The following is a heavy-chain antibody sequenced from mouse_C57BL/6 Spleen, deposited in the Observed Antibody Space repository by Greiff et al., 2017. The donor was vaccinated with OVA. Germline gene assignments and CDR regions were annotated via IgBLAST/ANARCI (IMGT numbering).Heavy chain of an antibody. D-gene: IGHD3-3*01. CDR3: ARGEGTLFDY. J-gene: IGHJ2*01. CDR1: GYTFTDYY. V-gene: IGHV1-26*01. CDR2: INPNNGGT. Sequence: EVQLQQSGPELVKPGASVKISCKASGYTFTDYYMNWVKQSHGKSLEWIGDINPNNGGTSYNQKFKGKATLTVDKSSSTAYMELRSLTSEDSAVYYCARGEGTLFDYWGQGTTLTVSS.